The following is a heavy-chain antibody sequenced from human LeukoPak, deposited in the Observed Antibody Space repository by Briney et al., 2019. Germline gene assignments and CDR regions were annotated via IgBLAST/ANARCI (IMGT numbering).Heavy chain of an antibody. V-gene: IGHV1-69*04. CDR2: IIPILGIA. D-gene: IGHD3-22*01. Sequence: SVKVSCKASGGTFSSYASSWVRQAPGQGLEWMGRIIPILGIAYYAQKFQGRVTITADKSTSTAYMELSSLRSEDTAVYYCARYFRPYYYDSSGYYSPYFQHWGQGTLVTVSS. J-gene: IGHJ1*01. CDR3: ARYFRPYYYDSSGYYSPYFQH. CDR1: GGTFSSYA.